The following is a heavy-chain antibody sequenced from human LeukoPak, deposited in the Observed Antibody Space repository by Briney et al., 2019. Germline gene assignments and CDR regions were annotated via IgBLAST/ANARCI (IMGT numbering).Heavy chain of an antibody. CDR3: AKDISRASIGGSYSNYFDY. Sequence: QAGGSLRLSCAASGFTFRSYAMYWVRQAPGKGLEWVAVISYDGSNKYYADSVKGRFTISRDNSKNTLYLQMNSLRAEDTAVYYCAKDISRASIGGSYSNYFDYWGQGTLVTVSS. D-gene: IGHD1-26*01. CDR2: ISYDGSNK. CDR1: GFTFRSYA. J-gene: IGHJ4*02. V-gene: IGHV3-30*04.